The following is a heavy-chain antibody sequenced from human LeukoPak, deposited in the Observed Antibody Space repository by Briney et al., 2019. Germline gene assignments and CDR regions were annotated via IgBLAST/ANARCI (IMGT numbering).Heavy chain of an antibody. CDR3: ARDVGYRSWFDP. V-gene: IGHV3-48*01. Sequence: GGSLRLSCAASGFTFSNYWMSWVRQAPGKGLEWVSYITGSATTTYYADSVKGRFTISRDNGKNSLYLQMNSLRAEDTSVYYCARDVGYRSWFDPWGQGTLVIVSS. CDR1: GFTFSNYW. J-gene: IGHJ5*02. D-gene: IGHD5-18*01. CDR2: ITGSATTT.